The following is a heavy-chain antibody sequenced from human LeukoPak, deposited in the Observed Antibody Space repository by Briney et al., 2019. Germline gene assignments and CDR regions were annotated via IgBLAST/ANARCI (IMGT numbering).Heavy chain of an antibody. CDR3: ARDASSSWYGSKPDFDY. CDR1: GYTFTGYY. J-gene: IGHJ4*02. V-gene: IGHV1-2*06. Sequence: APVKVSCKASGYTFTGYYMHWVRQAPGQGLEWMGRINPNSGGTNYTQKFQGRVTMTRDTSISTAYMELSRLRSDDTAVYYCARDASSSWYGSKPDFDYWGQGTLVTVSS. CDR2: INPNSGGT. D-gene: IGHD6-13*01.